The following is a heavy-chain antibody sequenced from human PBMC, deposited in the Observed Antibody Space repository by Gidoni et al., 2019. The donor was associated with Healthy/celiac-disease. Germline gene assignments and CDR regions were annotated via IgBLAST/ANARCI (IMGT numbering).Heavy chain of an antibody. V-gene: IGHV4-39*01. CDR1: GGSISSISYY. J-gene: IGHJ6*03. Sequence: QLQLQESGPGLVKPSEPLSLPCTLSGGSISSISYYWGWLRQPPGKGLEWIGSIYYSGSTYYNPSLKSRVTISVDTSKNQFSLKLSSVTAADTAVYYCARRYYYMDVWGKGTTVTVSS. CDR3: ARRYYYMDV. CDR2: IYYSGST.